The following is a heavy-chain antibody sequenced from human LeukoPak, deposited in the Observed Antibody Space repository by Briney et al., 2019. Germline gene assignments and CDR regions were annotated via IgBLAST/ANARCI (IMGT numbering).Heavy chain of an antibody. J-gene: IGHJ5*02. D-gene: IGHD6-19*01. CDR1: GFTFDDYG. CDR3: ARREAYSSGWYFWFDP. CDR2: INWNGGST. V-gene: IGHV3-20*04. Sequence: GGSLRLSCAASGFTFDDYGMSWVRQAPGKGLEWVSGINWNGGSTGYADSVKGRFTISRDNAKNSLYLQMNSLRAEDTAVYYCARREAYSSGWYFWFDPWGQGTLVTVSS.